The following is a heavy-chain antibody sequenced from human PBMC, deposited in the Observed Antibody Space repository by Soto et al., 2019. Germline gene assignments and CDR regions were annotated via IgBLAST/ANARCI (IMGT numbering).Heavy chain of an antibody. CDR3: ARGIFGVVYYYYYMDV. D-gene: IGHD3-3*02. Sequence: SETLSLTCAVYGGPFSGYYWSWIRQPPGKGLEWIGEINHSGSTNYNPSLKSRGTISVDTSKNQFSLKLRSGTAADTAVYYCARGIFGVVYYYYYMDVWGKGTTVTVSS. CDR1: GGPFSGYY. V-gene: IGHV4-34*01. J-gene: IGHJ6*03. CDR2: INHSGST.